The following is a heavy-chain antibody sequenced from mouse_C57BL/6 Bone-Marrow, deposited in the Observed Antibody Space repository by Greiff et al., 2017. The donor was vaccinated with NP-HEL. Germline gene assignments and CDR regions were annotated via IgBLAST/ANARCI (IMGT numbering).Heavy chain of an antibody. J-gene: IGHJ2*01. D-gene: IGHD1-1*01. V-gene: IGHV1-59*01. CDR3: ARGYYGKGNYFDY. CDR1: GYTFTSYW. Sequence: QVQLQQPGAELVRPGTSVKLSCKASGYTFTSYWMHWVKQRPGQGLEWIGVIDPSDSYTNYNQKFKGKATLTVDTSSSTAYMQLSSLTSEDSAVYYCARGYYGKGNYFDYWGQGTTLTVSS. CDR2: IDPSDSYT.